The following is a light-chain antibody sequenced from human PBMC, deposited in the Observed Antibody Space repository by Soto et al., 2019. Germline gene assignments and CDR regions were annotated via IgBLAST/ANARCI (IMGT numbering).Light chain of an antibody. V-gene: IGKV3D-20*01. CDR2: VTS. CDR3: QKYGISLIT. J-gene: IGKJ5*01. Sequence: WTPSPSPQSLSPGERATXXXXXSPSLSSIFLSRYKTSPGQAPRLLSSVTSSRATGIPDRFSGSGSGTDFTLTISRFEAEDVAVYYCQKYGISLITFGQRTRLAI. CDR1: PSLSSIF.